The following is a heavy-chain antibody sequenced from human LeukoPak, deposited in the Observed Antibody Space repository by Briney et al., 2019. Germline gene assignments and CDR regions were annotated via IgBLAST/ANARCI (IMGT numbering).Heavy chain of an antibody. CDR3: ARDREGGPYGPAFDI. CDR2: IYYSGST. Sequence: SETLSLTCTVSGGSISSYYWSWIRQPPGRGLEWIGYIYYSGSTNYNPSLKSRVTISVDTSKNQFSLKLSSVTAADTAVYYCARDREGGPYGPAFDIWGQGTMVTVS. D-gene: IGHD3-16*01. J-gene: IGHJ3*02. V-gene: IGHV4-59*01. CDR1: GGSISSYY.